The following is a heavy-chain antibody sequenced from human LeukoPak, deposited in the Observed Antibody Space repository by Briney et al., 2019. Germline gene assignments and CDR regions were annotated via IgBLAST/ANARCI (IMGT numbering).Heavy chain of an antibody. J-gene: IGHJ4*02. CDR3: ARPRIAVAGFPFDY. Sequence: GASVKVSCKASGYTFTGYYMHWVRQAPGQGLEWMGWINPNSGGTNYAQKFQGRVTMTRDTSISTAYMELSRLRSDDTAVYYCARPRIAVAGFPFDYWGQGTLVTVSS. CDR2: INPNSGGT. V-gene: IGHV1-2*02. D-gene: IGHD6-19*01. CDR1: GYTFTGYY.